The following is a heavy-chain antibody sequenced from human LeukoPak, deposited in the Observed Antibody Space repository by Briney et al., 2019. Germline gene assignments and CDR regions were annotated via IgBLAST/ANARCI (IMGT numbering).Heavy chain of an antibody. V-gene: IGHV4-59*01. J-gene: IGHJ4*02. D-gene: IGHD1-26*01. Sequence: SETLSLTCTVSGGSISSYCWSWIRQPPGKGLEWIGYIYYSGSTNYNPSLKSRVTISVDTSKNQFSLKLSSVTAADTAVYYCARAYVSGSYDYWGQGTLVTVSS. CDR2: IYYSGST. CDR1: GGSISSYC. CDR3: ARAYVSGSYDY.